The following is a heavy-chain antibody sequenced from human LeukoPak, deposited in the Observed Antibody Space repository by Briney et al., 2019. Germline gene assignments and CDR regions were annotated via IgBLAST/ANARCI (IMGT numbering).Heavy chain of an antibody. CDR3: ARDQFVVVPDAINYFDY. CDR2: ISSSSSSTI. CDR1: GFTFSGYS. J-gene: IGHJ4*02. D-gene: IGHD2-2*02. Sequence: GGSLRLSCAASGFTFSGYSMNWVRQAPGKGLEWVSYISSSSSSTIYYADSVKGRFTISRDNAKNSLYLQMNSLRAEDTAVYYCARDQFVVVPDAINYFDYWGQGTLVTVSS. V-gene: IGHV3-48*01.